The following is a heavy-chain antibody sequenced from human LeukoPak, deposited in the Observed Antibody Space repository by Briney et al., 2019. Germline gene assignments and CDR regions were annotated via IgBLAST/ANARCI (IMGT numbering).Heavy chain of an antibody. J-gene: IGHJ3*02. CDR3: ARHGSYYDFWSGYSEADAFDI. V-gene: IGHV4-4*09. Sequence: SETLSLTCTVSGGSISSYYWSWIRQPPGKGLEWIGYIYTGGSTNYNPSLKSRVTISVDTSKNQFSLKLSSVTAADTAVYYCARHGSYYDFWSGYSEADAFDIWGQGTMVTVSS. CDR2: IYTGGST. D-gene: IGHD3-3*01. CDR1: GGSISSYY.